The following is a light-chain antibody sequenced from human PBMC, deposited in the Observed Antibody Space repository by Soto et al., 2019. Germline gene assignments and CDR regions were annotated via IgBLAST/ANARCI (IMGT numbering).Light chain of an antibody. CDR1: QSVLYSSKNKSY. CDR2: WAS. J-gene: IGKJ1*01. Sequence: DIVMTQSPDSLAVSLGERATINCKSSQSVLYSSKNKSYLAWYQQKPGQPPKLLIYWASTRESGVPDRFSGRECWTDFTLTISSLQAEDVAVYYCQQYYSSPWTFGQVTKVEIK. CDR3: QQYYSSPWT. V-gene: IGKV4-1*01.